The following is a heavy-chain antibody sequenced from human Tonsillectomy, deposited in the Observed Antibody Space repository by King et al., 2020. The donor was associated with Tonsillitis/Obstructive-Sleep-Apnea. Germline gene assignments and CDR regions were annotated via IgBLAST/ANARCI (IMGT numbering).Heavy chain of an antibody. V-gene: IGHV3-15*01. CDR1: GFTFSNAW. J-gene: IGHJ4*02. Sequence: VQLVESGGGLVKPGGSLRLSCAASGFTFSNAWMSWVRQAPGKGLEWVGRIKSKTDGGTTDYAAPVKGRFTISRDDSKNTLYLQMNSLKTEDTAVYYFTTELSIAARLYSSWGQGTLVTVSS. D-gene: IGHD6-6*01. CDR2: IKSKTDGGTT. CDR3: TTELSIAARLYSS.